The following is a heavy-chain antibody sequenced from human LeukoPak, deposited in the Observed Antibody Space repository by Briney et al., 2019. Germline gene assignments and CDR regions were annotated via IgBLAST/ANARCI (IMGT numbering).Heavy chain of an antibody. CDR3: AKEGRSLQTY. V-gene: IGHV3-7*03. CDR2: IKEGGTGT. J-gene: IGHJ4*02. D-gene: IGHD5-24*01. Sequence: GGSLRLSCAASGFMFSSNWMSWVRLAPGKGLEWVANIKEGGTGTYYVDSVKGRFTISRDNAKNSLYLQMNSLRVEDTAVYYCAKEGRSLQTYWGQGTLVTVSS. CDR1: GFMFSSNW.